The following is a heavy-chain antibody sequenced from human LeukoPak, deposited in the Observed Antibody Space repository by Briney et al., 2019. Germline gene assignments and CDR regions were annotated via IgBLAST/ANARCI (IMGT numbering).Heavy chain of an antibody. CDR3: ATNIVVVVAAVDAFDI. Sequence: PGGSLRLSCAASGFTFSSYAMHWVRQAPGKGLEWVAVISYDGSNKYYADSVKGRFTISRDNSKNTLYLQMNSLRAEDTAVYYCATNIVVVVAAVDAFDIWGQGTMVTVSS. V-gene: IGHV3-30-3*01. D-gene: IGHD2-15*01. CDR1: GFTFSSYA. CDR2: ISYDGSNK. J-gene: IGHJ3*02.